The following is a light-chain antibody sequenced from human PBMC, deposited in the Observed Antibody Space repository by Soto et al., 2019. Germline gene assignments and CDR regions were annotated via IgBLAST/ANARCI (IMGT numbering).Light chain of an antibody. CDR3: QQFSSPPFFP. V-gene: IGKV4-1*01. CDR2: WAS. Sequence: DIVMTQSPDSLAVSVGERATINCKSSQSVFKGSNNKDCLAWYQQKPGQPPKLLLYWASTRESGVPDRFSGRGSGTDFTLTISSLQAEDVAIYYCQQFSSPPFFPFGQGNKLEIK. CDR1: QSVFKGSNNKDC. J-gene: IGKJ2*01.